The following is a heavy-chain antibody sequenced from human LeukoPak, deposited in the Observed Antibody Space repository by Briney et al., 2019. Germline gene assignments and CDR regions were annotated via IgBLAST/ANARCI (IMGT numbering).Heavy chain of an antibody. CDR3: ARGAFDTAMVDY. CDR1: GGTFSSYA. CDR2: IIPIFGTA. D-gene: IGHD5-18*01. Sequence: SVKVSCKASGGTFSSYAISWERQAPGQGLEWMGRIIPIFGTANYAQKFQGRVTITTDESTSTAYMELSSLRSEDTAVYYCARGAFDTAMVDYWGQGTLVTVSS. V-gene: IGHV1-69*05. J-gene: IGHJ4*02.